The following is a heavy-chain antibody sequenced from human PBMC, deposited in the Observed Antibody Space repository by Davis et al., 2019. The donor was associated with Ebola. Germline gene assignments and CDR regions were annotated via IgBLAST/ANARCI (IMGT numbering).Heavy chain of an antibody. D-gene: IGHD2/OR15-2a*01. CDR1: GYSISSGYF. CDR3: ARTRVTLSTRTFDT. J-gene: IGHJ5*02. V-gene: IGHV4-38-2*02. CDR2: IYHSGST. Sequence: GSLRLSCSVSGYSISSGYFWGWIRQTPGKGLEWIGYIYHSGSTFYHPYLKGRATISTDRSKNQFSLQLNSVTAADTAVYFCARTRVTLSTRTFDTWGQGIPATVSS.